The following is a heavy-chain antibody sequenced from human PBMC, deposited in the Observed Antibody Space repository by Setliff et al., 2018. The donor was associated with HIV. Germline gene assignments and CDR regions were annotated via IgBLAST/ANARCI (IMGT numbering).Heavy chain of an antibody. Sequence: GGSLRLSCAASGFIFNDHVMHWVRQVPGKGLEWVSLVTWNGVTAYYADSVKGRFTASRDNSKNAFYSQMNSLRDGDTALYYCGKGPTGSGSSYVDYWGQGTLVTVSS. CDR1: GFIFNDHV. D-gene: IGHD3-10*01. CDR2: VTWNGVTA. J-gene: IGHJ4*02. V-gene: IGHV3-43D*03. CDR3: GKGPTGSGSSYVDY.